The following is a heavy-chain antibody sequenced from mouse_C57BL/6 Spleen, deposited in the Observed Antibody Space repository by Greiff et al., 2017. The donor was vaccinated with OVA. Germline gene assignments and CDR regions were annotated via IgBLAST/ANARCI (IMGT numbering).Heavy chain of an antibody. Sequence: QVQLQQSGPELVKPGASVRISCKASGYAFSSSWMNWVKQRPGRGLEGIGRIYPGDGDPNYNGKFKGKATLTADKSSSTAYMQLSSLTSEDSAVYFCARSWYSNYGFDDWGQGTTLTVSS. CDR1: GYAFSSSW. V-gene: IGHV1-82*01. D-gene: IGHD2-5*01. CDR2: IYPGDGDP. CDR3: ARSWYSNYGFDD. J-gene: IGHJ2*01.